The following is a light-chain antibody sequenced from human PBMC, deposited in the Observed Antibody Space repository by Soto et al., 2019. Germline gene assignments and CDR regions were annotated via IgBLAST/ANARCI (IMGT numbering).Light chain of an antibody. CDR1: QSISRN. CDR3: QQSYSTPYT. V-gene: IGKV1-39*01. J-gene: IGKJ2*01. Sequence: DIQMTQSPSSLSASVGDRVTITCRASQSISRNLNWYQQKPGTAPKLLMFGASTLQSGVPSRFSGSGSGTDFTLTITSLQPEDFATYYCQQSYSTPYTFGQGTKLEIK. CDR2: GAS.